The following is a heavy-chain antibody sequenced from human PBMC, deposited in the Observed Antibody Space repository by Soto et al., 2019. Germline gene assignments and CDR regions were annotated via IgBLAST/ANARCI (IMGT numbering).Heavy chain of an antibody. CDR2: IGVYANT. CDR3: AKESTVGSPGDYFDS. CDR1: GFTFSSYD. D-gene: IGHD1-26*01. J-gene: IGHJ4*02. Sequence: EVELLESGGDLVQPGGSLRLSCAASGFTFSSYDMNWVRQAPGKGLEWVSAIGVYANTYYADSVKGRFTISRDDSTNTVHLQLNIPRVDDTAVYYCAKESTVGSPGDYFDSWGQGTLVTVSS. V-gene: IGHV3-23*01.